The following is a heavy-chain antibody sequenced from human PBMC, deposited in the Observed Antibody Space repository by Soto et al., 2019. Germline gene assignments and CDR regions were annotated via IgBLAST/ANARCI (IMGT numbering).Heavy chain of an antibody. J-gene: IGHJ4*02. CDR1: GFTFDDYG. Sequence: EVQLVESGGGLVQPGRSLRLSCVASGFTFDDYGMHWVRQAPGKGLEWVSGISWNSGRIDYADSVKGRFTISRDNAKNSLYLQMNSLRVEDTALYYCAKDLTTRPLWGLGTLVTVSS. CDR2: ISWNSGRI. V-gene: IGHV3-9*01. CDR3: AKDLTTRPL. D-gene: IGHD1-1*01.